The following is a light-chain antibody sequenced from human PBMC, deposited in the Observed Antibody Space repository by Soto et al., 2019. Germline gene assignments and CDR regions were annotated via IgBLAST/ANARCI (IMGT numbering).Light chain of an antibody. Sequence: EIVMTQSPATLSVSPGERATLSCGASQSVSSNLAWYQQKPGQAPRLLISGASTRATGISARFSGSGSGTEFTLTISSLQSEDFAVYYCQQYNNWPYTFGQGTKLEIK. CDR3: QQYNNWPYT. CDR1: QSVSSN. CDR2: GAS. V-gene: IGKV3-15*01. J-gene: IGKJ2*01.